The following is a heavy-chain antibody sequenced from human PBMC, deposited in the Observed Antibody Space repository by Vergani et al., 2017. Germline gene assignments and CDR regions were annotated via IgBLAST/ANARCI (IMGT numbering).Heavy chain of an antibody. J-gene: IGHJ3*02. D-gene: IGHD2-21*02. Sequence: QVQLQESGPGLVKPSETLSLTCTVSGGSVSSGSYYWSWIRQPPGKGLEWIGYIYYSGSTNYNPSLKSRVTISVDTSKNQFSLKLSSVTAADTAVYYCARNPYCGGDGYSDAFDIWGQGTMVTVSS. CDR1: GGSVSSGSYY. CDR2: IYYSGST. CDR3: ARNPYCGGDGYSDAFDI. V-gene: IGHV4-61*01.